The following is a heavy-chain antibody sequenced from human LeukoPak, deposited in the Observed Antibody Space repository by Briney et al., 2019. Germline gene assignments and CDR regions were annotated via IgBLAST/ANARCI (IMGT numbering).Heavy chain of an antibody. CDR3: ARLGGLPGYYFDY. J-gene: IGHJ4*02. CDR1: GGSISGNF. CDR2: IYYSGST. V-gene: IGHV4-59*08. D-gene: IGHD3-10*01. Sequence: PSETLSLTCTVSGGSISGNFWSWIRQPPGKGLEYIGYIYYSGSTYYNPSLKSRVAMSVDTSKNQFSLRLSSVTAADTAVYYCARLGGLPGYYFDYWGQGTLVAVSS.